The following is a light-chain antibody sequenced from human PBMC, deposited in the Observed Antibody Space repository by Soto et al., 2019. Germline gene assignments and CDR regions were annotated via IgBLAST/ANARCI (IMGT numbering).Light chain of an antibody. CDR3: QHYGTSTWT. J-gene: IGKJ1*01. CDR1: QSGSSNS. CDR2: GAS. V-gene: IGKV3-20*01. Sequence: EIVLTQSPGTLSLSPGERATLSCRASQSGSSNSLAWYQQKPGQAPRLLIYGASSRATGIPDRFSGSGSGTDFTLTLSRLETEDFAVYYCQHYGTSTWTFGQGTKVEIK.